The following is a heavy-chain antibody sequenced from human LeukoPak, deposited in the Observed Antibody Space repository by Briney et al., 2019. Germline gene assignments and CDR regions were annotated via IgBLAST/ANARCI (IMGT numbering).Heavy chain of an antibody. J-gene: IGHJ5*02. CDR3: ARSSAYDHASGRFGP. Sequence: PSETLSLTCIVSGGSISAYYWSWIRQPAGKGLEWIGRIYSSGTTNYNPSLESRVTMSVDTSKNQFSLKLTSVSAADTAVYYCARSSAYDHASGRFGPWGQGTLVTVSS. CDR1: GGSISAYY. D-gene: IGHD3-10*01. V-gene: IGHV4-4*07. CDR2: IYSSGTT.